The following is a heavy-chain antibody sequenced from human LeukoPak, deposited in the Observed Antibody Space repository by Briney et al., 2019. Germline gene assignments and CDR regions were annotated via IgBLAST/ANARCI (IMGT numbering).Heavy chain of an antibody. CDR3: AKGSKEVLFTRDHYMDV. Sequence: GGSLRLSCATSGFTFSNYGMHWVRQAPGKGLEWVAVISYDGSNKYYADSVKGRFTISRDNSKNKLYLQMNSLRAEDTAVYYCAKGSKEVLFTRDHYMDVWGKGTTVTISS. CDR1: GFTFSNYG. J-gene: IGHJ6*03. CDR2: ISYDGSNK. D-gene: IGHD3-3*01. V-gene: IGHV3-30*19.